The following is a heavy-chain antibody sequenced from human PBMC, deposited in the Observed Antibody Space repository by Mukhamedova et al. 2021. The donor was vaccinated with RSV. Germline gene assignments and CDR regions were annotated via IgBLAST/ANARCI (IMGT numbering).Heavy chain of an antibody. CDR2: ISGSGADT. D-gene: IGHD3-10*01. CDR3: ATRGAYNYYIDV. V-gene: IGHV3-23*01. J-gene: IGHJ6*03. Sequence: VRQAPGKGLEWVSGISGSGADTYYIDSVKGRFIISRDNSKNTLYLQMNSLRAEDTALYYYATRGAYNYYIDVWGKGTTVTVSS.